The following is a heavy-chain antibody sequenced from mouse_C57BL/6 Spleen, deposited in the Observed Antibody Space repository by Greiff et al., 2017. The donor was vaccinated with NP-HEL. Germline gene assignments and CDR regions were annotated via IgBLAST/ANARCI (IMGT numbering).Heavy chain of an antibody. V-gene: IGHV5-6*01. CDR3: ARHYYSNSLLYWYFDV. CDR1: GFTFSSYG. CDR2: ISSGGSYT. J-gene: IGHJ1*03. Sequence: EVQRVESGGDLVKPGGSLKLSCAASGFTFSSYGMSWVRQTPDKRLEWVATISSGGSYTYYPDSVKGRFTISRDNAKNTLYLQMSSLKSEDTAMYYCARHYYSNSLLYWYFDVWGTGTTVTVSS. D-gene: IGHD2-5*01.